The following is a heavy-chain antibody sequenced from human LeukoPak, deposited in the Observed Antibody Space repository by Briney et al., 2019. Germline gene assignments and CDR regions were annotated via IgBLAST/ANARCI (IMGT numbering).Heavy chain of an antibody. CDR1: GFIFSSYS. V-gene: IGHV3-21*01. Sequence: GGSLRLSCAASGFIFSSYSINWVRQAPGKGLEWVSLISSSSTYIYYADSVKGRFTISRDNAKNSLYLQMNSLRAEDTAVYYCARDRDMVLPPAGLDVWGRGATVTVSS. J-gene: IGHJ6*04. CDR3: ARDRDMVLPPAGLDV. D-gene: IGHD2-8*01. CDR2: ISSSSTYI.